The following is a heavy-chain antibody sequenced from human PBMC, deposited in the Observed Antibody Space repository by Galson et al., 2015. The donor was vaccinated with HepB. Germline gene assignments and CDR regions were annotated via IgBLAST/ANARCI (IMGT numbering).Heavy chain of an antibody. CDR1: GGSISSSSYY. V-gene: IGHV4-39*01. CDR3: ARANRKYDSWFDP. D-gene: IGHD1-14*01. Sequence: SETLSLTCTVSGGSISSSSYYWGWIRQPPGKGLEWIGNIYYSGCTYYNPSLKSRVTMSIDTSTNQFSLKLSSVTAADMAVYFCARANRKYDSWFDPWGQGTLVTVSS. CDR2: IYYSGCT. J-gene: IGHJ5*02.